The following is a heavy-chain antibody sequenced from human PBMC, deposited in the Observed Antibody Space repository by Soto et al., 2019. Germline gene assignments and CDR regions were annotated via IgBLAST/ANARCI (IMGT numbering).Heavy chain of an antibody. CDR2: IKGNGSSE. D-gene: IGHD3-22*01. V-gene: IGHV3-7*03. CDR3: AKGVIPMMVVATATFHFAA. CDR1: GFTFSSYA. J-gene: IGHJ1*01. Sequence: PGGSLRLSCAASGFTFSSYAMSWVRRAPGKGLEWVSSIKGNGSSEYYEDSVKGRFTISRDNAKNTLYLQMNSLRVEDTAVYFCAKGVIPMMVVATATFHFAAWGQDSLVTVSS.